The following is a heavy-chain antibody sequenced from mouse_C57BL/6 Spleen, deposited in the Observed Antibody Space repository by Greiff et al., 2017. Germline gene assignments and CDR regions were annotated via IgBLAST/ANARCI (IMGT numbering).Heavy chain of an antibody. CDR2: INYDGSST. V-gene: IGHV5-16*01. J-gene: IGHJ4*01. CDR1: GFTFSDYY. Sequence: EVNVVESEGGLVQPGSSMKLSCTASGFTFSDYYMAWVRQVPEKGLEWVANINYDGSSTYYLDSLKSRFIISRDNAKNILYLQMSSLKSEDTATYYCARNWDEDAMDYWGQGTSVTVSS. D-gene: IGHD4-1*01. CDR3: ARNWDEDAMDY.